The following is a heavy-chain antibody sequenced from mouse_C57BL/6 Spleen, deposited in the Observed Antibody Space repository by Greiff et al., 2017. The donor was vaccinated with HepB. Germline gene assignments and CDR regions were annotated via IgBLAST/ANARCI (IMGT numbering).Heavy chain of an antibody. Sequence: QVQLQQSGPELVKPGASVKISCKASGYAFSSSGRNWVKQRPGKGLEWIGRIYPGDGDTNYNGKFKGKATLTADKSSSTAYMQLSSLTSEDSAVYFCARRFTTVVKDWYFEVWGTGTTVTVSS. CDR2: IYPGDGDT. J-gene: IGHJ1*03. CDR1: GYAFSSSG. D-gene: IGHD1-1*01. V-gene: IGHV1-82*01. CDR3: ARRFTTVVKDWYFEV.